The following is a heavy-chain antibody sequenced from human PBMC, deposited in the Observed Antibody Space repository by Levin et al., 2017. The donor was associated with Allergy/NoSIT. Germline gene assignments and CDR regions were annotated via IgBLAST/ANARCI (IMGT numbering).Heavy chain of an antibody. CDR2: IHYTGKA. CDR3: AREVGTPLGTSDAFDI. Sequence: RSQTLSLTCTVSGDSISSGLYFWSWVRQLPGKGLEWIGYIHYTGKAYYNPSLESRVTLSVDTSKNQFSLKLSSMTAADTAVYYCAREVGTPLGTSDAFDIWGQGTVVTVSS. J-gene: IGHJ3*02. V-gene: IGHV4-31*03. CDR1: GDSISSGLYF.